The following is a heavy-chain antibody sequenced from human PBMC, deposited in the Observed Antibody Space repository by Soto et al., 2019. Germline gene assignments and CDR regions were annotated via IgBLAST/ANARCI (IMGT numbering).Heavy chain of an antibody. CDR3: ARDFVVGGPTINYYYGMDV. V-gene: IGHV3-66*01. Sequence: GGSLRLSCAASGFTVSSNYMSWVRQAPGKGLEWISIIYSAGNTYYADSVKGRITISRDISKNTLYLQMNSLGAEYTAVYYCARDFVVGGPTINYYYGMDVWGQGT. CDR1: GFTVSSNY. J-gene: IGHJ6*02. CDR2: IYSAGNT. D-gene: IGHD1-26*01.